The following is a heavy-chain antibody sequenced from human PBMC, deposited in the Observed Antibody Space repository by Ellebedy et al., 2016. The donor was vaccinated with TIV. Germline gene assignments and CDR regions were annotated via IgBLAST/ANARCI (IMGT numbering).Heavy chain of an antibody. CDR2: IGSAGDT. V-gene: IGHV3-13*01. D-gene: IGHD6-19*01. Sequence: GESLKISCAASGFTFSSYTMYWVRQATGEALEWVSAIGSAGDTYYTGSVKGRFTISRENAQNSLYLQMNGLRAGDTAVYYCARAPRVAGTIRGAYYFDFWGQGTLVTVSS. CDR3: ARAPRVAGTIRGAYYFDF. CDR1: GFTFSSYT. J-gene: IGHJ4*02.